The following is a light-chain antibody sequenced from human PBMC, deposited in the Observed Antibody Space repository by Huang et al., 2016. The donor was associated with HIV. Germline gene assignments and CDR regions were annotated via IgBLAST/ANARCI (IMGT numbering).Light chain of an antibody. CDR3: QQYDSYPAT. V-gene: IGKV1-5*03. CDR2: KAS. CDR1: QSIGIW. J-gene: IGKJ4*01. Sequence: DIHMTQSPSTLSASVGDRVTISCRASQSIGIWLAWYHQNPGKVPKLLIYKASTLETGVPSSFSGGGSGTEFTLTISNLQPDDIGTYYCQQYDSYPATFGGGTKVELK.